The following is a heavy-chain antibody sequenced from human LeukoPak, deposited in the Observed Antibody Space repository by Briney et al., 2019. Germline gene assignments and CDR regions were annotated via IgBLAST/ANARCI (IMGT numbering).Heavy chain of an antibody. CDR1: GFAFDDYG. D-gene: IGHD6-13*01. CDR2: INWNGGSS. V-gene: IGHV3-20*04. Sequence: GGSLRLTCAASGFAFDDYGMSWVRQAPGKGLEWVSGINWNGGSSGYADSVKGRFTISRDNAKNSLYLQMNSLRAEATALYYCARAYSSSWYFFDYWGQGTLVTVSS. J-gene: IGHJ4*02. CDR3: ARAYSSSWYFFDY.